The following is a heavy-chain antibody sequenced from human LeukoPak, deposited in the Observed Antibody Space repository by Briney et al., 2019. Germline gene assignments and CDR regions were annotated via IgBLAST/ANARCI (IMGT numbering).Heavy chain of an antibody. CDR3: ARELLGYCSGGSCYSYAFDI. J-gene: IGHJ3*02. D-gene: IGHD2-15*01. V-gene: IGHV3-11*01. CDR2: ISSSGSTI. Sequence: GGSLRLSCAASGFTFSDYYMSWIRQAPGKGLEWVSYISSSGSTIYYADSVKGRFTISRDNAKNSLYLQMNSLRAEDTAVYYCARELLGYCSGGSCYSYAFDIWGQGTMVTVSS. CDR1: GFTFSDYY.